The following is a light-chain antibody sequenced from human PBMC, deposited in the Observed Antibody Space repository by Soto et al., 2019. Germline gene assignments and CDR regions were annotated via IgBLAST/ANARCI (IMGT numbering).Light chain of an antibody. CDR2: GTS. CDR3: QQYSSPPMYT. CDR1: QSVDSRF. V-gene: IGKV3-20*01. Sequence: EIVLTQSPGTLSLSPGERATLSCRASQSVDSRFLAWYQQKPGQAPRLLISGTSTRATGIPDRFSGSGSGTDFTLIISRLEPEDFAVYYCQQYSSPPMYTFGQGTRLEIK. J-gene: IGKJ2*01.